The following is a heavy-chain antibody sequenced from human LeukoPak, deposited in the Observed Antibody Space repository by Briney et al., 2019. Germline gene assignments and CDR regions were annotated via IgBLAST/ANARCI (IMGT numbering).Heavy chain of an antibody. CDR3: ARIGYSSSCFDY. J-gene: IGHJ4*02. CDR1: GFSFTNYW. Sequence: PGGSLRLSCAASGFSFTNYWMSWVRQAPGKGLEWVANIKQDGSVKYYVDSVKGRFTISRDSAKSSVYLQINSLRVEDTAVYYCARIGYSSSCFDYWGQGTLVTVSS. V-gene: IGHV3-7*03. CDR2: IKQDGSVK. D-gene: IGHD6-13*01.